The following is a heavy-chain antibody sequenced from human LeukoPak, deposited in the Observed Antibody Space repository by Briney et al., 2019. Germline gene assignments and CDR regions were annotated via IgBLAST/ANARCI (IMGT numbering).Heavy chain of an antibody. J-gene: IGHJ4*02. CDR3: ARDRVAVAGFYTTMFDY. V-gene: IGHV3-30-3*01. Sequence: GGSLRLSCAASGFTFSSYAMHWVRQAPGKGLEWVAVISYDGSNKYYADSVKGRFTISRDNSKNTLYLQMNSLRAEDTAVYYCARDRVAVAGFYTTMFDYWGQGTLVTVSS. CDR2: ISYDGSNK. CDR1: GFTFSSYA. D-gene: IGHD6-19*01.